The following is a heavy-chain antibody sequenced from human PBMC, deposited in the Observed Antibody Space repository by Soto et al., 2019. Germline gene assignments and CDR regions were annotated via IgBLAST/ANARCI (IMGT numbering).Heavy chain of an antibody. J-gene: IGHJ6*02. CDR2: IKQDGSEK. D-gene: IGHD1-26*01. CDR3: TTDRYSGSATGGIYYYYYGMDV. Sequence: PGGSLRLSCAASGFTFSSYWMSWVRQAPGKGLEWVANIKQDGSEKYYVDSVKGRFTISRDNAKNSLYLQMNSLKTEDTAVYYCTTDRYSGSATGGIYYYYYGMDVWGQGTTVTVSS. CDR1: GFTFSSYW. V-gene: IGHV3-7*05.